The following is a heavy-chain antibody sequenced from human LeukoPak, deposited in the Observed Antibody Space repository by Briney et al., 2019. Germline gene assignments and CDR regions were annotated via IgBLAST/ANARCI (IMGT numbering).Heavy chain of an antibody. D-gene: IGHD3-22*01. J-gene: IGHJ4*02. CDR1: GGSISSSSYY. Sequence: SETLSLTCTVSGGSISSSSYYWGWIRQPPGKGLEWIGSIYYSGSTYYNPSLKSRVTISVDTSKNQFSLKLSSVTAADTAVYYCARGYYYDSSGYYYPPSGWGQGTLVTVSS. CDR3: ARGYYYDSSGYYYPPSG. V-gene: IGHV4-39*07. CDR2: IYYSGST.